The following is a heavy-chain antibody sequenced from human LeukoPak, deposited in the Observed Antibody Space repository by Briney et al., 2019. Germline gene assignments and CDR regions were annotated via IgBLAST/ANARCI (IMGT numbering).Heavy chain of an antibody. V-gene: IGHV4-59*12. J-gene: IGHJ4*02. CDR1: GGSISSYY. CDR2: IYYNGNT. Sequence: PSETLSLTCTVSGGSISSYYWSWIRQPPGKGLEWIGYIYYNGNTYYNPSLKSRLAISVDTSKNQFSLKLSFVTVADTAVYYCARDGNWLGRGFDYWGQGTLVTVSS. CDR3: ARDGNWLGRGFDY. D-gene: IGHD1-20*01.